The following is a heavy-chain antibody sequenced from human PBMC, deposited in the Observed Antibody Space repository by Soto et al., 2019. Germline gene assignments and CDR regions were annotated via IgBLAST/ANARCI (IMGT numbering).Heavy chain of an antibody. CDR1: GFIFNSYG. D-gene: IGHD5-12*01. J-gene: IGHJ4*02. CDR3: ARGVRGVATIAIVFCLDY. V-gene: IGHV3-30*03. CDR2: ISYDGSNI. Sequence: QVQLVESGGGVVQPGRSLRLSCAASGFIFNSYGMHWIRQAPGKGLGWVAVISYDGSNIFYADSVKGRFTISRDNSNNTLYLQMNSLRGDDTAVYYCARGVRGVATIAIVFCLDYWGQGTLVNTSS.